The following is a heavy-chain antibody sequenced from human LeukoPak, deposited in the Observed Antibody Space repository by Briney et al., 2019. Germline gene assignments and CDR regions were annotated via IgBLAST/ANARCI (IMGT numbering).Heavy chain of an antibody. CDR3: AREGIAAGASGFDR. J-gene: IGHJ4*02. V-gene: IGHV3-66*01. Sequence: PGGSLRLSCADSGFTVSSNYMNWVRQAPGKGLEWVSLIYRGGSTYYADSVKGRFTISRDNSKNTLYLQMNSLRAEDTAVYYCAREGIAAGASGFDRWGQGTLVTVSS. D-gene: IGHD6-13*01. CDR1: GFTVSSNY. CDR2: IYRGGST.